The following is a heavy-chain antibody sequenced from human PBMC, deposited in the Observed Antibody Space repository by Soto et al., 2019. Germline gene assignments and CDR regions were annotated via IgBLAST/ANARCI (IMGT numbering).Heavy chain of an antibody. D-gene: IGHD5-18*01. CDR3: ARSPIHLWCYYYYGMDV. J-gene: IGHJ6*02. CDR1: GYSFTSYW. Sequence: GESLKISCKGSGYSFTSYWIGWVRQMPGKGLEWMGIIYPGDSDTRYSPSFQGQVTISADKSISTAYLQWSSLKASDTAMYYCARSPIHLWCYYYYGMDVWSQGTTVTVTS. CDR2: IYPGDSDT. V-gene: IGHV5-51*01.